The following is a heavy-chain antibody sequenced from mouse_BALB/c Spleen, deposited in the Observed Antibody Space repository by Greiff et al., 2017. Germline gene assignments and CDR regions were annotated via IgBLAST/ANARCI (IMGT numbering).Heavy chain of an antibody. CDR1: GFTFSDYY. CDR3: AREGGYGSSYVYYYAMDY. Sequence: EVKLVESGGGLVKPGGSLKLSCAASGFTFSDYYMYWVRQTPEKRLEWVATISDGGSYTYYPDSVKGRFTISRDNAKNNLYLQMSSLKSEDTAMYYCAREGGYGSSYVYYYAMDYWGQGTSVTVSS. J-gene: IGHJ4*01. V-gene: IGHV5-4*02. D-gene: IGHD1-1*01. CDR2: ISDGGSYT.